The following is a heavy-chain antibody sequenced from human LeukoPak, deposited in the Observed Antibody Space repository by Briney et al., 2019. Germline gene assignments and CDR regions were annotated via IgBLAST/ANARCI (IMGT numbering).Heavy chain of an antibody. D-gene: IGHD6-6*01. J-gene: IGHJ4*02. V-gene: IGHV6-1*01. Sequence: SQTLSLTCAISGDSVSSNSAAWSWIRQSPSRGLEWLGRTYSRSRWYNDYAVSVKSRITINPDTPKNQFSLQLNSVTPEDTAVYYCASAGYSSSSFDYWGQGTLVTVSS. CDR2: TYSRSRWYN. CDR1: GDSVSSNSAA. CDR3: ASAGYSSSSFDY.